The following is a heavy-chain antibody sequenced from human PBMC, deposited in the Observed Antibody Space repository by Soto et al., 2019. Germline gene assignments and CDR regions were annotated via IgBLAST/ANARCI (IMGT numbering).Heavy chain of an antibody. J-gene: IGHJ4*01. CDR1: GFTVSGYY. CDR2: ISSSGSTI. CDR3: TTDSYITPIIVRFDY. Sequence: GRSLRLSCAASGFTVSGYYISWFRQAPGKGLEWVSYISSSGSTIYYADSVKGRFTISRDNAKNSLYLQMNSLQTEDTAIYYCTTDSYITPIIVRFDYWGHGTLVTVSS. V-gene: IGHV3-11*01. D-gene: IGHD3-10*01.